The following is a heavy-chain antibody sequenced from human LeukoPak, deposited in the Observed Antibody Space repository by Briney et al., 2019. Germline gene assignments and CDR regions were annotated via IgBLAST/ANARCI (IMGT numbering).Heavy chain of an antibody. D-gene: IGHD2-2*01. CDR1: GFTFSSYW. Sequence: PGGSLRLSCAASGFTFSSYWMSWVRQAPGKGLEWVANIKQDGNEKYYVDSVKGRFTISRDNAKNSLYLQMNSLRAEDTAVYYCARVGVVGGYCSSTSCYGFDYWGQGTLVTLSS. CDR2: IKQDGNEK. J-gene: IGHJ4*02. V-gene: IGHV3-7*01. CDR3: ARVGVVGGYCSSTSCYGFDY.